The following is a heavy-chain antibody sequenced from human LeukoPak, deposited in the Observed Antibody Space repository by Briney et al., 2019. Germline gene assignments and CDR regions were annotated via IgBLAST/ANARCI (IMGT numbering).Heavy chain of an antibody. CDR1: GGSFSGYY. D-gene: IGHD5-18*01. CDR3: ARGRGYSYGLGLYYYYHMDV. J-gene: IGHJ6*03. Sequence: PSETLSLTCAVYGGSFSGYYWSWIRQPPGKGLEWIGEINHSGSTNYNPSLKSRVTISVDTSKNQFSLKLSSVTAADTAVYYCARGRGYSYGLGLYYYYHMDVWGKGTTVTVSS. CDR2: INHSGST. V-gene: IGHV4-34*01.